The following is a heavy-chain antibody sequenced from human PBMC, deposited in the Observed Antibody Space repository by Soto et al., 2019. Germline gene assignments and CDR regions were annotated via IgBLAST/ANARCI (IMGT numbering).Heavy chain of an antibody. Sequence: QVHLVESGGGLVKPGGSLRLSCVASGFAFGEYSMNWIRQSPRKGLEWISYINNVGGTIFYADSVRGRFTVSRDNANHSLFLQMTALRAEDNAVYFCARVEFGYHSHFTYWGRGALVTVSS. CDR3: ARVEFGYHSHFTY. CDR2: INNVGGTI. V-gene: IGHV3-11*01. CDR1: GFAFGEYS. D-gene: IGHD3-10*01. J-gene: IGHJ4*02.